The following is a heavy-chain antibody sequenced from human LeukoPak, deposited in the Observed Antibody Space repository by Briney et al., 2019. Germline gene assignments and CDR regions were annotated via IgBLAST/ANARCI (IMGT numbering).Heavy chain of an antibody. CDR3: ARGRRDRTRHPDY. D-gene: IGHD5-24*01. Sequence: ASVKVSCKASDYTFPDYGISWVRQAPGQGLEWMGWISAYNGNTNYAQNFQGRVTMTTDTSTSTAYMELRSLRSDDTAVYFCARGRRDRTRHPDYWGQGTLVTVSS. J-gene: IGHJ4*02. V-gene: IGHV1-18*01. CDR1: DYTFPDYG. CDR2: ISAYNGNT.